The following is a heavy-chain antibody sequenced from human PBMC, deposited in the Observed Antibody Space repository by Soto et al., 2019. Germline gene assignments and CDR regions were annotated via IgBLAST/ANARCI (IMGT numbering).Heavy chain of an antibody. CDR1: GFTFSSYS. J-gene: IGHJ4*02. CDR2: ISSSSSTI. D-gene: IGHD3-16*01. V-gene: IGHV3-48*01. CDR3: AGPGEQHRY. Sequence: PGGSLRLSCATSGFTFSSYSMNWVRQAPGKGLEWVSYISSSSSTIYYADSVKGRFTISRDNAKNSLYLQMNSLRAEDTAVYYCAGPGEQHRYWGQGTLVTVSS.